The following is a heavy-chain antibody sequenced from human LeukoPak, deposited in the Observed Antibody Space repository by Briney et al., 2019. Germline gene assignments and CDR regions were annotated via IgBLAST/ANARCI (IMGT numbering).Heavy chain of an antibody. CDR3: ARDSAAYYFDY. V-gene: IGHV3-33*01. J-gene: IGHJ4*02. D-gene: IGHD6-25*01. CDR2: IWYDGSNK. Sequence: SGGSLRLSCAASGFTFSSYGMHWVRQAPGKGLEWAAVIWYDGSNKYYADSVKGRFTISRDNSKNTLYLQMNSLRAEDTAVYYCARDSAAYYFDYWGQGTLVTVSS. CDR1: GFTFSSYG.